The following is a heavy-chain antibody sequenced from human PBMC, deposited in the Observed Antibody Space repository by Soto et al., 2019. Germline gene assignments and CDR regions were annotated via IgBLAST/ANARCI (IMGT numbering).Heavy chain of an antibody. CDR1: GFTFSSYA. J-gene: IGHJ3*02. CDR3: ALFSMIVVVNRPDDAFDI. Sequence: QVQLVESGGGVVQPGRSLRLSCAASGFTFSSYAMHWVRQAPGKGLEWVAVISYDGSNKYYADSVKGRFTISRDNSKNTXCLQMNSLRAEDTAVYYCALFSMIVVVNRPDDAFDIWGQGTMVTVSS. V-gene: IGHV3-30-3*01. D-gene: IGHD3-22*01. CDR2: ISYDGSNK.